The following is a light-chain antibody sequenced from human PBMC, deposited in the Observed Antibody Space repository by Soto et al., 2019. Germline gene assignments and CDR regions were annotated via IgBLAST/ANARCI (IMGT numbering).Light chain of an antibody. V-gene: IGKV3D-15*01. CDR3: QQYGDWPGA. Sequence: EIVMTQSPLTLSVSPGERATLSXRASXSVXXXXXWYQQRPGQAPRLLIYDASNRATGIPARFSGSGSGTEFSLTISSLQSEDFAVYSCQQYGDWPGAFGGGTKVEIK. CDR1: XSVXXX. J-gene: IGKJ4*01. CDR2: DAS.